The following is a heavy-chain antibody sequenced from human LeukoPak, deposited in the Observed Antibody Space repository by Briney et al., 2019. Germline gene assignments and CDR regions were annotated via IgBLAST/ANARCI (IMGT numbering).Heavy chain of an antibody. CDR2: INPNSGGT. D-gene: IGHD1-26*01. V-gene: IGHV1-2*02. CDR1: GYTFTGYY. Sequence: AASVKVSCKASGYTFTGYYMHWVRQAPGQGLEWMGWINPNSGGTNYAQKFQGRVTMTRDTSISTAYMELSRLRSDDTAVYYCARDWEGLGEYWYFDLWGRGTLVTVSS. CDR3: ARDWEGLGEYWYFDL. J-gene: IGHJ2*01.